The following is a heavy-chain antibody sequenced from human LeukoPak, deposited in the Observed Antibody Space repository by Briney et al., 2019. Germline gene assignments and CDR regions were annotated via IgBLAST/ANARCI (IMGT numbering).Heavy chain of an antibody. Sequence: PGGSLRLSCAASGFTFSSYWMSWVRQAPGKGLEWVANIKQDGSEKYYVDSVKGRFTISRDNAKNSLYLQMNSLRAEDTAVYYCERGAAGTGYYYYYMDVWGKGTTVTVSS. V-gene: IGHV3-7*01. J-gene: IGHJ6*03. CDR2: IKQDGSEK. CDR1: GFTFSSYW. D-gene: IGHD6-13*01. CDR3: ERGAAGTGYYYYYMDV.